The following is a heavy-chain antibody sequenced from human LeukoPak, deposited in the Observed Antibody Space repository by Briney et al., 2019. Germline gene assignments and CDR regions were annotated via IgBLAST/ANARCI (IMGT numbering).Heavy chain of an antibody. J-gene: IGHJ4*02. CDR3: ARPIASRQQLAGFDY. CDR2: INHSGST. D-gene: IGHD6-13*01. CDR1: GGSFSGYY. V-gene: IGHV4-34*01. Sequence: SETLSLTCAVDGGSFSGYYWSWIRQPPGKGLEWIGEINHSGSTNYNPSLKSRVTISVDTSKNQFSLKLSSVTAADTAVYYCARPIASRQQLAGFDYWGQGTLVTVSS.